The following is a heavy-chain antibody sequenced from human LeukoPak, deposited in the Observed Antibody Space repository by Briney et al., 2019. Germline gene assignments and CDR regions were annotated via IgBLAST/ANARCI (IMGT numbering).Heavy chain of an antibody. CDR3: ATHFSGYGNFDY. CDR1: GYSFTSYW. CDR2: IYPVDSDT. J-gene: IGHJ4*02. V-gene: IGHV5-51*01. Sequence: GGSLKIPCKGPGYSFTSYWIAWARQMPGKGLEWMGIIYPVDSDTRYSPSFQGQVTISADKSISTAYLQWSSLKASDTAMYYCATHFSGYGNFDYWGQGTLVTVSS. D-gene: IGHD5-12*01.